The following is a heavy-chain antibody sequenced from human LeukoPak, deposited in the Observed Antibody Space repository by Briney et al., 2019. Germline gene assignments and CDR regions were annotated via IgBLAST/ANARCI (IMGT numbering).Heavy chain of an antibody. D-gene: IGHD5-24*01. CDR2: IDHRGDT. CDR3: ARCATINETGYFDF. CDR1: GGSFSLYY. J-gene: IGHJ4*03. Sequence: KPSETLSLTCAVDGGSFSLYYWSWIRQSPRKGLEWIAEIDHRGDTNYNPSVKSRVTISIDTSKNQFSLKVRSLSAADTAVYYCARCATINETGYFDFWGQGTLVTVSS. V-gene: IGHV4-34*01.